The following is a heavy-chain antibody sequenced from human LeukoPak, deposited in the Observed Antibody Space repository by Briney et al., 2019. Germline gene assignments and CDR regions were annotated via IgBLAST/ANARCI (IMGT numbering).Heavy chain of an antibody. CDR3: ARSPHILTGENFDY. CDR2: INPNSGGT. Sequence: ASVKVSCKASGYTFTGYYMHWVRQAPGQGLEWMGRINPNSGGTNYAQKFQGRVTMTRDTSITTAYMEMSRLRSDDTALYYCARSPHILTGENFDYWGQGTLVTVSS. CDR1: GYTFTGYY. V-gene: IGHV1-2*06. J-gene: IGHJ4*02. D-gene: IGHD3-9*01.